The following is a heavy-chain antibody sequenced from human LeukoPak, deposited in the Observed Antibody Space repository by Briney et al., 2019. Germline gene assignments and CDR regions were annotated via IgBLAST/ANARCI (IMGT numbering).Heavy chain of an antibody. CDR2: IKQGGSET. CDR1: GFTFSSYS. J-gene: IGHJ6*02. Sequence: GGSLRLSCVASGFTFSSYSMSWVRQAPGKGLEWVAHIKQGGSETSYVDSVKGRFTVSRDSAKNSVYLQMNSLRAEDTAVYYCARESVYYDFWSGYYDYYYYGMDVWGQGTTVTVSS. D-gene: IGHD3-3*01. CDR3: ARESVYYDFWSGYYDYYYYGMDV. V-gene: IGHV3-7*01.